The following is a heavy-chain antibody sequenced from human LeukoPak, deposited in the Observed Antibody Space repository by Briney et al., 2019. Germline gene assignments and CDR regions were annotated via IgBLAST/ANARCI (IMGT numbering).Heavy chain of an antibody. Sequence: GRSLRLSCAASGFTFSSYAMHWVRQAPGKGLEWVAVISYDGSNKYYADSVKGRFTISRDNSKNTLYLQMNSLRAEDTAVYYCARDLAPGVPAAIFDYWGQGTLVTVSS. CDR3: ARDLAPGVPAAIFDY. CDR2: ISYDGSNK. D-gene: IGHD2-2*01. V-gene: IGHV3-30*04. J-gene: IGHJ4*02. CDR1: GFTFSSYA.